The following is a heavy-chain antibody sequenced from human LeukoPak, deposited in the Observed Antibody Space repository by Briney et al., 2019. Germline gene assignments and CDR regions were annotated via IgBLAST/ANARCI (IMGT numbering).Heavy chain of an antibody. J-gene: IGHJ4*02. Sequence: SQTLSLTCTVSGGSISSGSYYWSWIRQPAGKGLEGIGRIYTSGSTNYNPSLKSRVTISVDTSKNQFSLKLSSVTAADTAVYYCARALLGDSSGYYPNSYYFDYWGQGTLVTVSS. CDR1: GGSISSGSYY. CDR3: ARALLGDSSGYYPNSYYFDY. D-gene: IGHD3-22*01. CDR2: IYTSGST. V-gene: IGHV4-61*02.